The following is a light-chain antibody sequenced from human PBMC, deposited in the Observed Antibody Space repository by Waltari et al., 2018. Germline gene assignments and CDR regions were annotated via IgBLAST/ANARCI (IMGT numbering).Light chain of an antibody. J-gene: IGLJ2*01. CDR3: AAYTSTNTVI. CDR1: NSDIGYYNY. CDR2: DVT. Sequence: QSALTQPASVSGSPGQSITISCTGTNSDIGYYNYVSWYQQYPGKAPKLMICDVTRWPSGVSHRFSGSKSGNTASLTISGLQAEDEADYFCAAYTSTNTVIFGGGTKVTVL. V-gene: IGLV2-14*01.